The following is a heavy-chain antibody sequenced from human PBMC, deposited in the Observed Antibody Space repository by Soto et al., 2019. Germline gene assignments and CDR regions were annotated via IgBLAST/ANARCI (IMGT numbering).Heavy chain of an antibody. CDR3: GRDPRGFGRNRKGKCWFDP. D-gene: IGHD3-10*01. CDR2: ISAYNGNT. J-gene: IGHJ5*02. V-gene: IGHV1-18*01. Sequence: QVQLVQSGAEVKKPGASVKVSCKASGYTFTSYGISWVRQASGQGLEWMGWISAYNGNTNYAQKLQGRVTMTTDTSTSTAYMQLRRLRDDDTAVYYCGRDPRGFGRNRKGKCWFDPWGQGPLVTVSS. CDR1: GYTFTSYG.